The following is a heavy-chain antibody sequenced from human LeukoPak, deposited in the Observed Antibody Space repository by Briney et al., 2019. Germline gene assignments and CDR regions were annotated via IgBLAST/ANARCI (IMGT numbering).Heavy chain of an antibody. Sequence: SQTLSLTCTVSGGSISSGGYYWSWIRQHPGTGLEWIGYIYYSGSTYYNPSLKSRVTISVDTSKNQFPLKLSSVTAADTAVYYCARGGYYDSSGNFYLDYWGQGTLVTVSS. CDR3: ARGGYYDSSGNFYLDY. D-gene: IGHD3-22*01. CDR2: IYYSGST. V-gene: IGHV4-31*03. CDR1: GGSISSGGYY. J-gene: IGHJ4*02.